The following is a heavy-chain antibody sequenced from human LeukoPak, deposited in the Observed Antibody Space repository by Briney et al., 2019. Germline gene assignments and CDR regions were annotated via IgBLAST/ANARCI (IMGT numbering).Heavy chain of an antibody. V-gene: IGHV4-34*01. D-gene: IGHD2-2*01. CDR1: GGSFSGYY. CDR3: ASLTVVVPAAIESNYYYYGMDV. CDR2: INHSGST. Sequence: PSETLSLTCAVYGGSFSGYYWSWIRQPPGKGLGWIGEINHSGSTNYNPSLKSRVTISVDTSKNQFSLKLSSVTAADTAVYYCASLTVVVPAAIESNYYYYGMDVWGQGTTVTVSS. J-gene: IGHJ6*02.